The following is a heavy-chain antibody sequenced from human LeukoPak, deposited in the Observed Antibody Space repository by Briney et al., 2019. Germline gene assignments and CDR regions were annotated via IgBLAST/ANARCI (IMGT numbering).Heavy chain of an antibody. V-gene: IGHV4-4*09. J-gene: IGHJ4*02. D-gene: IGHD4-17*01. CDR3: ARGGDYGREYFDY. CDR1: GGSISSYY. Sequence: SETLSLTCTVSGGSISSYYWSWIRQPPGKGLEWIGYIYTSGSTNYNPSLKSRVTISVDTSKNQFSLKLSSVTAADTAVYYCARGGDYGREYFDYWGQGTLVTVSS. CDR2: IYTSGST.